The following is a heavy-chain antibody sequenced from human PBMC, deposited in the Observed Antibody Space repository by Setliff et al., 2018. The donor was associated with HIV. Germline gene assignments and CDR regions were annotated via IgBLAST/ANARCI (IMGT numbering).Heavy chain of an antibody. CDR2: IYFSGNT. CDR3: ARDRQNYFYYMDV. Sequence: LSLTCTVSGGSIASSIYYWGWIRQPPGKGLEWIGNIYFSGNTNYNPSLKSRVTMSVDTSKNEFSLKVRSVTAADTAVYFCARDRQNYFYYMDVWGKGTTVTSP. J-gene: IGHJ6*03. V-gene: IGHV4-39*07. CDR1: GGSIASSIYY.